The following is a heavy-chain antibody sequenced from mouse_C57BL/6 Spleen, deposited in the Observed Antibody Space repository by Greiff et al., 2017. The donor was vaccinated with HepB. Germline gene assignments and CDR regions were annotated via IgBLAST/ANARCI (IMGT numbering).Heavy chain of an antibody. CDR3: ALFYYDYDVGGFAY. D-gene: IGHD2-4*01. J-gene: IGHJ3*01. CDR1: GYTFTGYW. V-gene: IGHV1-9*01. CDR2: ILPGSGST. Sequence: QVQLQQSGAELMKPGASVKLSCKAPGYTFTGYWIEWVKQRPGHGLEWIGEILPGSGSTNYNEKFKGKATFTADTSSNTAYMQLSSLTTEDSAIYYCALFYYDYDVGGFAYWGQGTLVTVSA.